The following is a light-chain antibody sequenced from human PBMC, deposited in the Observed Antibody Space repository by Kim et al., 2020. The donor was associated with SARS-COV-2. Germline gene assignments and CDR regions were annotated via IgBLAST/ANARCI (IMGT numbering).Light chain of an antibody. CDR2: GAS. Sequence: SPGERAPLSCRASQSVSSSYLAWYQQQPGQAPRLLIYGASSRATGIPDRFRGSGSGTDFTLTISRLEPEDFAVYYCQQYGSSPQTFGQGTKVDIK. CDR1: QSVSSSY. J-gene: IGKJ1*01. V-gene: IGKV3-20*01. CDR3: QQYGSSPQT.